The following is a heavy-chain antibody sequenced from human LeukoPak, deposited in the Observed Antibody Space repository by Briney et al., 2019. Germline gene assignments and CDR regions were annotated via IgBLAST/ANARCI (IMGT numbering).Heavy chain of an antibody. V-gene: IGHV3-7*01. D-gene: IGHD4-23*01. CDR1: GFTFSSYA. CDR3: ARDRWYVVY. CDR2: IKQDGSEK. J-gene: IGHJ4*02. Sequence: GGSLRLSCAASGFTFSSYAMSWVRQAPGKGLEWVANIKQDGSEKYYVDSVKGRFTISRDNAKNSLYLQMNSLRAEDTAVYYCARDRWYVVYWGQGTLVTVSS.